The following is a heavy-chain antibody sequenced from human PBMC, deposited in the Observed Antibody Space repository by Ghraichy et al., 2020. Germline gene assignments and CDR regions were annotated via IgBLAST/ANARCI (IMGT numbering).Heavy chain of an antibody. V-gene: IGHV3-23*01. CDR1: GFTFSSYA. CDR2: ISAATGNT. Sequence: GGSLRLSCAASGFTFSSYAMSWVRQAPGKGLEWVSVISAATGNTYYADSVKGRFTISRDNSKNTLYLQMNSLRADDTAIYYCAKVPYGVTVQIFDYWGQGTLVTVSS. CDR3: AKVPYGVTVQIFDY. J-gene: IGHJ4*02. D-gene: IGHD4/OR15-4a*01.